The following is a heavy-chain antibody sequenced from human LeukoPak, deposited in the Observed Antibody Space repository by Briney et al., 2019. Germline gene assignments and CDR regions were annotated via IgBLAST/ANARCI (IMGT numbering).Heavy chain of an antibody. Sequence: GGSLRLSCAASGFTFSSYGMHWVRQAPGKGLEWVAVISYDGSNKYYADSVKGRFTISRDNSKNTLYLQMNSLRAEDTAVCYCAKDSTTEVWFGELSGYFDYWGQGTLVTVSS. CDR1: GFTFSSYG. J-gene: IGHJ4*02. V-gene: IGHV3-30*18. CDR3: AKDSTTEVWFGELSGYFDY. CDR2: ISYDGSNK. D-gene: IGHD3-10*01.